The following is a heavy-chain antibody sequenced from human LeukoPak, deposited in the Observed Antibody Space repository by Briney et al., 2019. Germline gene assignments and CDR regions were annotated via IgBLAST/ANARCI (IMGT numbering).Heavy chain of an antibody. Sequence: PSETLSLTCTVSGYSISSDYYWGWIRQPPGKGLEWIGSIYHSGSTYYNPSLKSRVTISVDTSKNQFSLKLSSVTAADTAVYYCATITMIRGATIDYWGQGTLVTVSS. D-gene: IGHD3-10*01. CDR1: GYSISSDYY. CDR2: IYHSGST. V-gene: IGHV4-38-2*02. CDR3: ATITMIRGATIDY. J-gene: IGHJ4*02.